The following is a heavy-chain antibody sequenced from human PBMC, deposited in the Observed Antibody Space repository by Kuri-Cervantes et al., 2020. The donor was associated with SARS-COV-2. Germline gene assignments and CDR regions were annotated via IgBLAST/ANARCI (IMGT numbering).Heavy chain of an antibody. CDR1: GYTFTGYY. V-gene: IGHV1-2*02. Sequence: ALVKVSCKASGYTFTGYYMHWVRQAPGQGLEWMGWINPNSGGTNYAQKFQGRVTMTRDTSIGTAYMELSRLRSDDTAVYYCARDPWNYAHFDYWGQGTLVTVSS. CDR2: INPNSGGT. J-gene: IGHJ4*02. D-gene: IGHD1-7*01. CDR3: ARDPWNYAHFDY.